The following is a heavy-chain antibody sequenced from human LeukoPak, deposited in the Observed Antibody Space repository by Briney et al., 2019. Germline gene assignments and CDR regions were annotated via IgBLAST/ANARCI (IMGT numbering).Heavy chain of an antibody. CDR2: IYYSGST. D-gene: IGHD1-14*01. Sequence: SETLSLTCTVSGVSISSYYWSWIRQPPGKGLEWIGYIYYSGSTNYNPSLKSRVTITVDTSKNQFSLKLSSVTAADTAVYYCARVAAVYPPYYFDYWGQGTLVTVSS. J-gene: IGHJ4*02. CDR3: ARVAAVYPPYYFDY. CDR1: GVSISSYY. V-gene: IGHV4-59*01.